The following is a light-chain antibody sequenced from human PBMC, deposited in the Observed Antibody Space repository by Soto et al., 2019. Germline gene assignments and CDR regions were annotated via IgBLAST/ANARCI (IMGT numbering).Light chain of an antibody. CDR2: AAS. V-gene: IGKV1-39*01. CDR1: QSIGTY. J-gene: IGKJ1*01. Sequence: DIQMTQSPSSLSASVGDRVTITCRASQSIGTYLHWYQQKPGKAPKLLIYAASNLQSGVPSRFSGSGSGTDFTLTISSLQPEDVATYYCQNYNSALWTFGQGTKVDIK. CDR3: QNYNSALWT.